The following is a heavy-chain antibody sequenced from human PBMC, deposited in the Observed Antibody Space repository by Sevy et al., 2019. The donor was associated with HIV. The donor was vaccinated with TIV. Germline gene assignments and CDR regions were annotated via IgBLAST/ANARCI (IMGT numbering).Heavy chain of an antibody. D-gene: IGHD2-2*01. CDR3: AKVLHIVEIPAAIDYYYGMDV. V-gene: IGHV3-30*02. CDR1: GFTFSTYG. CDR2: IHFDGSIK. Sequence: GGSLRLSCAASGFTFSTYGMHWVRQAPGKGLEWVAFIHFDGSIKYYTDSVKGRLTISRDNSKNTLYLRMNSLRAEDTAVYFCAKVLHIVEIPAAIDYYYGMDVWGQGTTVTVSS. J-gene: IGHJ6*02.